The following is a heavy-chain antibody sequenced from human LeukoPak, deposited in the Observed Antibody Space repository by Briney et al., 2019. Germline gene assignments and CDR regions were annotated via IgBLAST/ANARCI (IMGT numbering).Heavy chain of an antibody. V-gene: IGHV4-59*08. CDR3: ARSIAGTRSKFDY. CDR2: IYYSGST. CDR1: GGSISNYY. D-gene: IGHD1/OR15-1a*01. J-gene: IGHJ4*02. Sequence: SETLSLTCTVSGGSISNYYWSWIRQPPGEGLEWIGYIYYSGSTNYNPSLKSRVTISVDTSKNQFSLKLSSVTAADTAVYCCARSIAGTRSKFDYWGQGTLVTVSS.